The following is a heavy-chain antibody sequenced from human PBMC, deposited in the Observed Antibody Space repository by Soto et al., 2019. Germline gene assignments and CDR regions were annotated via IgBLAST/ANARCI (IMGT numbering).Heavy chain of an antibody. CDR1: GGSISSSSYY. CDR2: IYYSGST. D-gene: IGHD3-10*01. CDR3: ARHPITLGPGNFDY. Sequence: QLQLQESGPGLVKPSETLSLTCTVSGGSISSSSYYWGWIRQPPGKGLEWIGSIYYSGSTYYNPPLKRRATISVDTSKNQFSLKLSSVSAADTAVYYCARHPITLGPGNFDYWGQGTLVTVSS. J-gene: IGHJ4*02. V-gene: IGHV4-39*01.